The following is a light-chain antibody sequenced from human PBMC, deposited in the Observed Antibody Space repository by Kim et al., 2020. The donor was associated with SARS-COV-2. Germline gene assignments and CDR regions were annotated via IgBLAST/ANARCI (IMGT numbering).Light chain of an antibody. V-gene: IGLV3-1*01. CDR1: KLGEKY. Sequence: SYELTQPPSVSVSPGQTASITCSGDKLGEKYACWYQQKPGQSPVLVIYQDTKRPSGIPERFSGSNSGNKATLTISGTQAMDEADYYCQTWDSITVVFGGG. CDR3: QTWDSITVV. CDR2: QDT. J-gene: IGLJ2*01.